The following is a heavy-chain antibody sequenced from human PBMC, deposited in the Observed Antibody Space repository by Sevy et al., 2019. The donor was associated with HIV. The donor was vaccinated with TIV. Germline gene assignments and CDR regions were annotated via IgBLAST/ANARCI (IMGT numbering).Heavy chain of an antibody. V-gene: IGHV3-64D*06. Sequence: GGSLRLSCSASGFTFSSYAMHWVRQAPGKGLEYVSAISSNGGSTYYADSEKGSFTISRDNSKNTLYLQMSSLGAEDTAVYYCVKGDEQQLAYFDYWGQGTLVTVSS. CDR2: ISSNGGST. CDR3: VKGDEQQLAYFDY. J-gene: IGHJ4*02. D-gene: IGHD6-13*01. CDR1: GFTFSSYA.